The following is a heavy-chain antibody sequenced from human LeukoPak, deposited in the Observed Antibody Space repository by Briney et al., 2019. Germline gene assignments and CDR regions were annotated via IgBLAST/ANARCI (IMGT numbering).Heavy chain of an antibody. J-gene: IGHJ5*02. CDR2: IKQDGSVQ. Sequence: GGSLRLSCAASGFTFSSSWMTWVRQAPGKGLEWVANIKQDGSVQRYVESVKGRFTISRDNANDSLFLHMSDLRAEDTAVYYCAGLHSSGWREWGSWGQGTLVTVSS. D-gene: IGHD6-19*01. V-gene: IGHV3-7*01. CDR3: AGLHSSGWREWGS. CDR1: GFTFSSSW.